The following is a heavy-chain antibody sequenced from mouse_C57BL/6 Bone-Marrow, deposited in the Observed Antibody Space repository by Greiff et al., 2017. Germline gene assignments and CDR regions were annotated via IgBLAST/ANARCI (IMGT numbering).Heavy chain of an antibody. Sequence: QVQLQQSGAELVRPGTSVKVSCKASGYAFTNYLIEWVKQRPGQGLEWIGVINPGSGGTNYNEKFKGKATLTADKSSSTAYMQRSSLTSEDSAVYFCRYSNYVGFAYWGQGTLVTVSA. D-gene: IGHD2-5*01. J-gene: IGHJ3*01. CDR1: GYAFTNYL. CDR2: INPGSGGT. V-gene: IGHV1-54*01. CDR3: RYSNYVGFAY.